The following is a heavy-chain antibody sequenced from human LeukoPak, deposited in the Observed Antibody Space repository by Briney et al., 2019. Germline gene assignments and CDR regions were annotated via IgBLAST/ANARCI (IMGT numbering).Heavy chain of an antibody. CDR3: ASLYYESSGYDRTFDY. Sequence: KSSQTLSLTCTVSGGSISSGGYYWSWIRQHPGKGLEWIGYIYYSGITYYNPSLKSRVTISVDTSKNQFSLKLSSVTAADTAVYYCASLYYESSGYDRTFDYWGQGTLVTVSS. V-gene: IGHV4-31*03. CDR1: GGSISSGGYY. D-gene: IGHD3-22*01. CDR2: IYYSGIT. J-gene: IGHJ4*02.